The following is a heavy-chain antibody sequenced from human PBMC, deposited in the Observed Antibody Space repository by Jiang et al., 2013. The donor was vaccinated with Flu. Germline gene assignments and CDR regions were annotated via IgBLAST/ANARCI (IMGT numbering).Heavy chain of an antibody. D-gene: IGHD3-22*01. Sequence: GAEVKKPGASVKVSCKASGYTFTSYHMHWVRQAPGQGLEWMGVISPSGGGTNYAQKFQGRVTMTRDTSTSTVYMEVSSLRSEDTAVYYCARVDSSGYPPFDYWGQGTPVTVSS. CDR2: ISPSGGGT. J-gene: IGHJ4*02. CDR1: GYTFTSYH. CDR3: ARVDSSGYPPFDY. V-gene: IGHV1-46*01.